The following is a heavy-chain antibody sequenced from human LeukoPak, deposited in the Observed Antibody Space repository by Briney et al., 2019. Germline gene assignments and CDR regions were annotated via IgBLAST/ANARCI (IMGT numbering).Heavy chain of an antibody. CDR1: GGTFRTYA. J-gene: IGHJ3*02. CDR2: IIPMFPTP. Sequence: ASVKVSCKASGGTFRTYAISWVRLAPGQGLEWMGGIIPMFPTPTYAQKFQGRVTITADESTSTVYMGLSRLRSQDTAVYFCARVERGTFLGISDAFDMWGQEQWSPSLQ. CDR3: ARVERGTFLGISDAFDM. D-gene: IGHD3-3*02. V-gene: IGHV1-69*13.